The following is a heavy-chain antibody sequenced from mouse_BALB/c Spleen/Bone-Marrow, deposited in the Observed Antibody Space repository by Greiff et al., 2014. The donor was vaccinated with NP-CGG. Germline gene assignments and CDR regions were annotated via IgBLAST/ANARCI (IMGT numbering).Heavy chain of an antibody. CDR2: IYPGDGDT. D-gene: IGHD3-3*01. CDR1: GYAFSSYW. CDR3: ARSQGGYWYFNV. J-gene: IGHJ1*01. Sequence: QVHVKQSGAELVRPGSSVKISCKASGYAFSSYWMNWVKQRPGQGLEWIGQIYPGDGDTNYNGKFKGKATLTADKSSSTAYMQLSSLTSEDSAVYFCARSQGGYWYFNVWGAGTTVTVPS. V-gene: IGHV1-80*01.